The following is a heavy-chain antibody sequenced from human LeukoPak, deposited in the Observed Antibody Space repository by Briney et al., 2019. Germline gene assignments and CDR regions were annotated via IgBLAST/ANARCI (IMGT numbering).Heavy chain of an antibody. V-gene: IGHV5-51*01. J-gene: IGHJ6*03. CDR3: ARHGCSSTSCYSYYYMDV. Sequence: GESRKISCKGSGYSFTSYWIGWVRQMPGKGLEWMGIIYPGDSDTRYSPSFQGQVTISADKSISTAYLQWSSLKASDTAMYYCARHGCSSTSCYSYYYMDVWGKGTTVTVSS. CDR2: IYPGDSDT. D-gene: IGHD2-2*02. CDR1: GYSFTSYW.